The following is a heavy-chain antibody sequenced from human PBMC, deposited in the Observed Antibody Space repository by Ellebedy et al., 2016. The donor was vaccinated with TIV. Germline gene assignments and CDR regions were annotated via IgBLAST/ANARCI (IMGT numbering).Heavy chain of an antibody. CDR1: GFTFSSYW. CDR2: INPDGSKK. Sequence: GASLKISCVASGFTFSSYWMAWVRQTPGKGLEWVANINPDGSKKYYLDSVKGRLTVSRDNAKNSLYLQMDSLRVEDTSVYYCARAERSSGWYTDYWGQGTLVTVSS. D-gene: IGHD6-19*01. CDR3: ARAERSSGWYTDY. J-gene: IGHJ4*02. V-gene: IGHV3-7*03.